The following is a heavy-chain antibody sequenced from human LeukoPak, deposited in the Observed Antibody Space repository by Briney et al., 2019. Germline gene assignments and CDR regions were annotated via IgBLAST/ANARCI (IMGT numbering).Heavy chain of an antibody. J-gene: IGHJ5*02. CDR2: IYPGDSDT. V-gene: IGHV5-51*01. D-gene: IGHD4-23*01. Sequence: GESLKISCQGSGYSFTSYWIGWVRQMPGKGLEWMGIIYPGDSDTRYNPSFQGQVTISADKSISTAYLQWSSLKASDTAMYYCARQGYGGNLRWWFDPWGQGTLVTVSS. CDR3: ARQGYGGNLRWWFDP. CDR1: GYSFTSYW.